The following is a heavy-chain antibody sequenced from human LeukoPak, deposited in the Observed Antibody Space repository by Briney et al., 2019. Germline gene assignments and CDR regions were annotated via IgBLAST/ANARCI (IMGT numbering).Heavy chain of an antibody. CDR1: GFTFSSYS. V-gene: IGHV3-21*01. CDR2: ISSSSSYI. J-gene: IGHJ3*02. CDR3: ARGRDQNDAFDI. Sequence: GGSLRLSCAASGFTFSSYSMNWVRQAPGKGLEWVSSISSSSSYIYYADSVKGRFTISRDNAKSSLYLQMNSLRAEDTAVYYCARGRDQNDAFDIWGQGTMVTVSS.